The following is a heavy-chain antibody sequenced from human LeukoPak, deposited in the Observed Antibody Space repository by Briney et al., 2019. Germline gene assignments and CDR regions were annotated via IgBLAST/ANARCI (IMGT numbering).Heavy chain of an antibody. V-gene: IGHV3-73*01. CDR2: IRSKSNNYAT. Sequence: GGSLRLSCAASGFTFSGSAMHWVRQASGKGLEWVGRIRSKSNNYATAYSESVKGRFTISRDDSKSMAYLQLNSLKTEDTAVYYCTRPLYSSNCFDPWGQGTLVTVSS. CDR3: TRPLYSSNCFDP. D-gene: IGHD6-13*01. J-gene: IGHJ5*02. CDR1: GFTFSGSA.